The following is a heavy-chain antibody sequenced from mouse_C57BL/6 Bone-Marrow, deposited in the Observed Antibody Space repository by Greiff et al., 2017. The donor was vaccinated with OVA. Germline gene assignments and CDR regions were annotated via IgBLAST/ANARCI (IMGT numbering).Heavy chain of an antibody. CDR1: GYTFTDYY. V-gene: IGHV1-19*01. Sequence: EVKLVESGPVLVKPGASVKMSCKASGYTFTDYYMNWVKQSHGKSLEWIGVINPYNGGTSYNQKFKGKATLTVDKSSSTAYMELNSLTSEDSAVYYCARKGILRPDYWGQGTTLTVSS. CDR3: ARKGILRPDY. D-gene: IGHD1-1*01. CDR2: INPYNGGT. J-gene: IGHJ2*01.